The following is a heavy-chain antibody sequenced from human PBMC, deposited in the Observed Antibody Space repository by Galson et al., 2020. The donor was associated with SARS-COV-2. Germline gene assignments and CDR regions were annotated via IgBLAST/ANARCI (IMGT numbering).Heavy chain of an antibody. V-gene: IGHV2-26*01. Sequence: SGPTLVKPTETLTLTCTVSGFSLSNGRMGVSWNRQPPGKALEWLAHIFSNDDKSYNTSLVSRVTISKDTSKSQVVLTMTNVDPVDTATYFCARMGYYYDSSSYSAYAMDVWGQGTTVTVSS. D-gene: IGHD3-22*01. CDR3: ARMGYYYDSSSYSAYAMDV. CDR2: IFSNDDK. J-gene: IGHJ6*02. CDR1: GFSLSNGRMG.